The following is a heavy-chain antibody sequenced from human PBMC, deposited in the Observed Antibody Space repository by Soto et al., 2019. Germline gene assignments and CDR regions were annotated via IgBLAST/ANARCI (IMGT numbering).Heavy chain of an antibody. CDR1: RFSFSGYE. CDR2: VSLTGDRT. Sequence: QPGGSLRLSCVASRFSFSGYEMSWVRQAAGKGLEWVSRVSLTGDRTNYAGSVKGRFTVSRDNFKNTLYLEMDSLRPEDTAIYYCARGGGYCTPTSCAIDSWGRGTPVTVSS. V-gene: IGHV3-23*01. D-gene: IGHD2-8*01. CDR3: ARGGGYCTPTSCAIDS. J-gene: IGHJ4*02.